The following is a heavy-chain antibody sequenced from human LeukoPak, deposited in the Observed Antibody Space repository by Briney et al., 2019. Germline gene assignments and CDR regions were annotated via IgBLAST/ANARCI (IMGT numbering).Heavy chain of an antibody. J-gene: IGHJ6*02. CDR3: ARGFFTMVRGTILHGMDV. D-gene: IGHD3-10*01. V-gene: IGHV3-21*01. CDR2: ISSSSSYI. CDR1: GFTFSSYS. Sequence: GGSLRLSCAASGFTFSSYSMNWVRQAPGKGLEWVSSISSSSSYIYYADSVKGRFTISRDNAKNSLYLQMNSLRAEDTAVYYCARGFFTMVRGTILHGMDVWGQGTTVTVSS.